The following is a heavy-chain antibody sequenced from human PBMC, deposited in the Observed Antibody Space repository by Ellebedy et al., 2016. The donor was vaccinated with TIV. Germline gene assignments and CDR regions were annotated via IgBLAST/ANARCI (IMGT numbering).Heavy chain of an antibody. CDR3: AMTRADSSGGGWFDP. J-gene: IGHJ5*02. CDR1: GFTFSSYS. CDR2: ISSSSSYI. V-gene: IGHV3-21*01. Sequence: GESLKISCAASGFTFSSYSMNWVRQAPGKGLEWVSSISSSSSYIYYADSVKGRFTISRDNAKNSLYLQMNSLRAEDTAVYYCAMTRADSSGGGWFDPWGQGTLVTVSS. D-gene: IGHD6-19*01.